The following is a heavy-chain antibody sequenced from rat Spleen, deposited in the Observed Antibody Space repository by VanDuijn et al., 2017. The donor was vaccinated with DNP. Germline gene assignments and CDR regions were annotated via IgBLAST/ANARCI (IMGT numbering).Heavy chain of an antibody. CDR3: AKGPNYGGWSDYFDY. D-gene: IGHD1-11*01. J-gene: IGHJ2*01. Sequence: EVKLVESGGGLVQPGKSLKLSCAASGFNFNNNWMGWVRQAPGKGLERIGEINKDSRTIDYSPSLKEKITISRDKAQNTLYLQMSKLGSEDTAIYYCAKGPNYGGWSDYFDYWGQGVMVTVSS. V-gene: IGHV4-2*01. CDR2: INKDSRTI. CDR1: GFNFNNNW.